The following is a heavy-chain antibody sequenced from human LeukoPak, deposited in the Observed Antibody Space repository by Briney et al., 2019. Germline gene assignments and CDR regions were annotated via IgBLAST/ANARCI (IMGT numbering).Heavy chain of an antibody. CDR1: GFSFSDYC. V-gene: IGHV3-74*01. CDR3: ARSGLSRFGF. CDR2: IHSDGKTT. D-gene: IGHD2/OR15-2a*01. J-gene: IGHJ4*02. Sequence: PGGSLRLSCEASGFSFSDYCMSWVRQAPGKGLVWVSRIHSDGKTTSYADSVKGRFTISRDNAKNTLYLQMNSLRAEDTAVYYCARSGLSRFGFWGQGTLVTVSS.